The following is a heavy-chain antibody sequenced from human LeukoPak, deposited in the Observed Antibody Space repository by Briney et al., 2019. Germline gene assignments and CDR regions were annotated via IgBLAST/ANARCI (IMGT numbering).Heavy chain of an antibody. CDR2: IYTSGST. CDR3: ARDVITMVRGMETNWFDP. CDR1: GGSISSGSYY. D-gene: IGHD3-10*01. J-gene: IGHJ5*02. Sequence: PSQTLSLTCTVSGGSISSGSYYWTWIRQPAGKGLEYIGRIYTSGSTSYNPSLKSRVTISVDTSKNQFSLKLSSVTAAETAVYYCARDVITMVRGMETNWFDPWGQGTLVTVSS. V-gene: IGHV4-61*02.